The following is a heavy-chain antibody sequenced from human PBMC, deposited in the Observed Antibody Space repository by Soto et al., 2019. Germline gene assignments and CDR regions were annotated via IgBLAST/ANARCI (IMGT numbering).Heavy chain of an antibody. Sequence: EVQLVESGGGFVQPGRSLRLSCAASGFTFDDYAMHWVRQAPGKGLEWVSGISWNSDSVGYADSVKGRFTISRDNAKNSLYLQMNSLRIEDTALYYCVKAAGQTYYYGLDVWGQGTTVTVSS. CDR3: VKAAGQTYYYGLDV. J-gene: IGHJ6*02. D-gene: IGHD6-13*01. CDR2: ISWNSDSV. CDR1: GFTFDDYA. V-gene: IGHV3-9*01.